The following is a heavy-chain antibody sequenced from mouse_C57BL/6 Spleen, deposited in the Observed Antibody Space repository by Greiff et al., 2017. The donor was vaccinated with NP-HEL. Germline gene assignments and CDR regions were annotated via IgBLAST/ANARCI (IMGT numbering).Heavy chain of an antibody. CDR2: IDPSDSYT. J-gene: IGHJ1*03. D-gene: IGHD2-4*01. Sequence: VQLKQPGAELVMPGASVKLSCKASGYTFTSYWMHWVKQRPGQGLEWIGEIDPSDSYTNYNQKFKGKSTLTVDKSSSTAYMQLSSLTSEDSAVYYCARLDDYDGYFDVWGTGTTVTVSS. CDR1: GYTFTSYW. V-gene: IGHV1-69*01. CDR3: ARLDDYDGYFDV.